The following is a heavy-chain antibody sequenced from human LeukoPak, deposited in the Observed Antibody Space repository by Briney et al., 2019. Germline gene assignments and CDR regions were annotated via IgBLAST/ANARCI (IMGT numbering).Heavy chain of an antibody. D-gene: IGHD3-9*01. CDR3: ARFKRDILTGYYIDY. Sequence: QSSETLSLTCAVSGGSISSGGYSWNWIRQPPGKGLEWIGYIYSSGSTSYYPSLKSRVTISVDTSKNQFSLKLSSVTAADTAVYYCARFKRDILTGYYIDYWGQGTLVTVSS. CDR1: GGSISSGGYS. J-gene: IGHJ4*02. CDR2: IYSSGST. V-gene: IGHV4-30-4*07.